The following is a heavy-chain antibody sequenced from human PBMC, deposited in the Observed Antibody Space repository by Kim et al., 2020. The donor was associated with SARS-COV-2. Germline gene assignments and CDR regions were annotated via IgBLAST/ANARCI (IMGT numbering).Heavy chain of an antibody. V-gene: IGHV4-34*01. CDR3: ARGGSSSWYPYYGMDV. J-gene: IGHJ6*02. D-gene: IGHD6-13*01. Sequence: SLKSRVTISVDTSKNQFSLKLSSVTAADTAVYYCARGGSSSWYPYYGMDVWGQGTTVTVSS.